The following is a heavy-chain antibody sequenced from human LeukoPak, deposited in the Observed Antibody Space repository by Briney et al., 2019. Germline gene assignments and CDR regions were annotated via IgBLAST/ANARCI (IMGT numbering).Heavy chain of an antibody. CDR1: GGSISSSSSY. D-gene: IGHD5-18*01. V-gene: IGHV4-39*01. CDR2: IYYSGST. Sequence: PSETLSLTCTVSGGSISSSSSYWGWIRQPLGKGLEWIGSIYYSGSTYYNPSLKSRVTISVDTSKNQFSLKLSSVTAADTAVYYCARTYVDTDMVTGYYFDYWGQGTLVTVSS. CDR3: ARTYVDTDMVTGYYFDY. J-gene: IGHJ4*02.